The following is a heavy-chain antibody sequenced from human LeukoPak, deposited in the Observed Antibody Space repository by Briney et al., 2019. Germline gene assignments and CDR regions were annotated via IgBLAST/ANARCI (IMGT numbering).Heavy chain of an antibody. CDR2: IYYSGST. V-gene: IGHV4-59*08. Sequence: SETLSLTCTVSGGSISSYYWSWTRQPPGKGLEWIGYIYYSGSTNYNPSLKSRVTISVDTSKNQFSLKLSSVTAADTAVYYCARHVEMATYWYFDLWGRGTLVTVSS. D-gene: IGHD5-24*01. CDR3: ARHVEMATYWYFDL. J-gene: IGHJ2*01. CDR1: GGSISSYY.